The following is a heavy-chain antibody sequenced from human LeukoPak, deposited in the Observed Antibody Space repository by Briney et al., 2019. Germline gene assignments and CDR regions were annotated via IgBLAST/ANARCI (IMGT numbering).Heavy chain of an antibody. D-gene: IGHD4-23*01. CDR1: GGTFSSYA. J-gene: IGHJ3*02. Sequence: SVKVSCKASGGTFSSYAISWVRQAPGQGLEWMGGIIPIFGTANYAQKFQGRVTITADESTSTAYMELSSLRSEDTAVCYCASEGSTPVVDAFDIWGQGTMVTVSS. CDR3: ASEGSTPVVDAFDI. CDR2: IIPIFGTA. V-gene: IGHV1-69*13.